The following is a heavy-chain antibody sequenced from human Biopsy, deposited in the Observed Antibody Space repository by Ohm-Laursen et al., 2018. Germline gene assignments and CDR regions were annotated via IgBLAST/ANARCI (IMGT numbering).Heavy chain of an antibody. D-gene: IGHD2-2*01. J-gene: IGHJ6*02. CDR3: ARDYQPCLVTIHYYYYGMDV. Sequence: GASVKVSCKSSGYSFTSYYMHWVRQAPGQGLEWMGMINPSGSTTSYPQIFQGRVTMTTDTSAATAYMELRSLRSDDTAVYYCARDYQPCLVTIHYYYYGMDVWGQGTTVTVSS. CDR1: GYSFTSYY. V-gene: IGHV1-46*01. CDR2: INPSGSTT.